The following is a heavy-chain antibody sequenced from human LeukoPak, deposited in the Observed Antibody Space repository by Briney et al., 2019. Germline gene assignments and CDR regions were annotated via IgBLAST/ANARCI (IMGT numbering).Heavy chain of an antibody. D-gene: IGHD5-18*01. CDR2: INPNSGGT. CDR3: AREYSYGYNNWFDP. Sequence: ASVKVSCKASGYTFTGYYMHWVRQAPGQGLEWMGWINPNSGGTNYAQKFQGRVTMTRDTSISTAYMELSRLRSEDTAVYYCAREYSYGYNNWFDPWGQGTLVTVSS. CDR1: GYTFTGYY. J-gene: IGHJ5*02. V-gene: IGHV1-2*02.